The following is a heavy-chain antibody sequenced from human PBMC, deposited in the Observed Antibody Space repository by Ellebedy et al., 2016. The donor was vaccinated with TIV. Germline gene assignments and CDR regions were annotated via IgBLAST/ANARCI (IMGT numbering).Heavy chain of an antibody. CDR1: GYTFTGYY. CDR3: ARVGSGAAATQFAY. CDR2: INPDSGGT. J-gene: IGHJ4*02. V-gene: IGHV1-2*02. Sequence: AASVKVSCKASGYTFTGYYMHWVRQAPGQGLEWMGWINPDSGGTNYAQKFQGRVTMTRDTSISTAYMEASRLRSDDTAVYFCARVGSGAAATQFAYWGQGTLVTVSS. D-gene: IGHD6-13*01.